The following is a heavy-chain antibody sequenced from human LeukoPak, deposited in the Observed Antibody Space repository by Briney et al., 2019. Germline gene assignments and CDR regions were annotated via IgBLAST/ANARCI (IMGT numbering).Heavy chain of an antibody. V-gene: IGHV4-38-2*02. CDR1: GYSISSGYY. J-gene: IGHJ6*03. D-gene: IGHD6-13*01. Sequence: SETLSHTCTVSGYSISSGYYWGWIRQPPGKGLEWIGSIYHSGSTYYNPSLKSRVTISVDTSKNQFSLKLSSVTAADTAVYYCARDPSIAAADYYYYYMDVWGKGTTVTVSS. CDR3: ARDPSIAAADYYYYYMDV. CDR2: IYHSGST.